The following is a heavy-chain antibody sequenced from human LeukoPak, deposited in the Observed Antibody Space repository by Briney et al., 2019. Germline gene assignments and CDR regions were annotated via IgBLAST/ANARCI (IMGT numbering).Heavy chain of an antibody. CDR1: GFTFSSYA. CDR3: ARIGSGWYWDY. CDR2: ISGSGGST. D-gene: IGHD6-19*01. V-gene: IGHV3-23*01. Sequence: GGSLRLSCAASGFTFSSYAMSWVRQAPGKGLEWVSAISGSGGSTYYADPAKGRFTISRDNAKNSLYLQMNSLRAEDTAVYYCARIGSGWYWDYWGQGTLVTVSS. J-gene: IGHJ4*02.